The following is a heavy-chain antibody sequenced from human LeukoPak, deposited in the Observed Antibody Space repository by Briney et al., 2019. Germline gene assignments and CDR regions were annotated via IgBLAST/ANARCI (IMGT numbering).Heavy chain of an antibody. Sequence: GGSLRLSCTASGFTFSGYWMHWVRHAPGKGLVWVSRIKSDGSSTTYADSVKGRFTVSRDNAKNTLYLQMNSLRAEDTAVYYCVRSDWFDPWGQGTLVTVSS. J-gene: IGHJ5*02. CDR3: VRSDWFDP. CDR2: IKSDGSST. V-gene: IGHV3-74*03. CDR1: GFTFSGYW.